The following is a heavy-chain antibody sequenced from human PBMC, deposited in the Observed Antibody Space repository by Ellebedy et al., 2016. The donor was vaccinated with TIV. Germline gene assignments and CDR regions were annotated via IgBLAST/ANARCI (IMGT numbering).Heavy chain of an antibody. V-gene: IGHV4-38-2*02. CDR3: ARFWYGSSFMNWFDP. Sequence: SETLSLXXTVSGYSISGGYFWGWIRQPPGKGLEWIGSIFHAGDTYSNPSLESRVTISVDTSKNQFSLMLTSVTAADTAVYYCARFWYGSSFMNWFDPWGQGTLVTVSS. CDR2: IFHAGDT. CDR1: GYSISGGYF. J-gene: IGHJ5*02. D-gene: IGHD6-13*01.